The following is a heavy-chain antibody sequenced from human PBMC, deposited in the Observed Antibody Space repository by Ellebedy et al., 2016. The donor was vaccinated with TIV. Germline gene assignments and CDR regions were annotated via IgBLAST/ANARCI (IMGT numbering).Heavy chain of an antibody. CDR3: ARHLSGSYYSYYYYYGMDV. D-gene: IGHD1-26*01. V-gene: IGHV5-51*01. J-gene: IGHJ6*02. Sequence: GESLKISCKGSGYSFTSYWIGWVRQMPGKGLEWMGIIYPGDSDTRYSPSFQGQVTISADKSINTAYLQWSSLKASDTAMYYCARHLSGSYYSYYYYYGMDVWGQGTTVTVSS. CDR2: IYPGDSDT. CDR1: GYSFTSYW.